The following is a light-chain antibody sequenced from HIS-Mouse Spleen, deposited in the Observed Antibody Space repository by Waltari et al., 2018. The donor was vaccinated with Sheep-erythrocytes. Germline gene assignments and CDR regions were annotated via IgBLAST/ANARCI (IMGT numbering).Light chain of an antibody. CDR3: SSYAGSNNWV. Sequence: QSALTQPPPASGSPGPSVPLPCPGTSPDLWGYHHVPWYQQHPGKDPKLMIYEVSKRPSGVPDRFSGSKSGNTASLTVSGLQAEDEADYYCSSYAGSNNWVFGGGTKLTVL. J-gene: IGLJ3*02. CDR1: SPDLWGYHH. V-gene: IGLV2-8*01. CDR2: EVS.